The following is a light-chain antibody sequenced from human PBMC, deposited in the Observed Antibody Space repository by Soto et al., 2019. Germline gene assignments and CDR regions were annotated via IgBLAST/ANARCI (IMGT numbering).Light chain of an antibody. CDR1: SGSIASNY. CDR2: DNN. J-gene: IGLJ3*02. Sequence: NFMLTQPHSLSESPGKTVTISCTRSSGSIASNYVQWYQQRPGSSPTTVIYDNNQRPSGVPDRFSGSIDSSSNSASLTISGLKTEDEADYYCQSYDSGNRGVFGGGTKLTVL. V-gene: IGLV6-57*01. CDR3: QSYDSGNRGV.